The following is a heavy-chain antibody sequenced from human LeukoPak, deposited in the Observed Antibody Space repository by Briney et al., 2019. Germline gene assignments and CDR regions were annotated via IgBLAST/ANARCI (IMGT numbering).Heavy chain of an antibody. CDR1: GFTFSDYY. CDR3: ARDKESSGWYYYYMDV. J-gene: IGHJ6*03. CDR2: ISSSGSTI. D-gene: IGHD6-19*01. Sequence: GGSLRLSCAASGFTFSDYYMSWIRQAPGKGLEWVSNISSSGSTIYYADSVKGRFTISRDNAKNSLYLQMNSLRAEDTAVYYCARDKESSGWYYYYMDVWGKGTTVTISS. V-gene: IGHV3-11*04.